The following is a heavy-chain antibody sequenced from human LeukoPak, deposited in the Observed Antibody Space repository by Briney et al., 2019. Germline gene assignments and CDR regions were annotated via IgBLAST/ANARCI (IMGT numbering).Heavy chain of an antibody. CDR3: ATAELPGGTPPDY. CDR2: MNPNSGNT. Sequence: ASVKVSCKASGYTFTSYDINWVRQATGQGLEWMGWMNPNSGNTGYAQKFQGRVTITRNTSISTAYMELSSLRSEDTAVYYCATAELPGGTPPDYWGQGTLVTVSS. V-gene: IGHV1-8*03. D-gene: IGHD1-26*01. CDR1: GYTFTSYD. J-gene: IGHJ4*02.